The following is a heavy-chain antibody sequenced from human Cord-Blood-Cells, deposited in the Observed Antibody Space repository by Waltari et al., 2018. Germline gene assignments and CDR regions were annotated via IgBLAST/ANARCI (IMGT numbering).Heavy chain of an antibody. J-gene: IGHJ6*02. CDR2: ISYDESNK. CDR1: GFTFSSYA. V-gene: IGHV3-30-3*01. CDR3: ARDQDKLLTYYGMDV. D-gene: IGHD2-15*01. Sequence: QVQLVESGGGVVQPGRSLRLSCAASGFTFSSYAMHWVRQAPGKGLEWVAIISYDESNKYYADSVKGRFTISRDNSKNTLYLQMNSLRAEDTAVYYCARDQDKLLTYYGMDVWGQGTTVTVSS.